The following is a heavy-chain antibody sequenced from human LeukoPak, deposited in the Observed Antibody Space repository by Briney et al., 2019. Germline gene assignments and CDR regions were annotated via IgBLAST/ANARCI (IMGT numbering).Heavy chain of an antibody. CDR1: GYSISSGYY. Sequence: PSETLSLTCTVSGYSISSGYYWGWIRQPPGKGLEWIGEIYHSGSTNYNPSLKSRVTISVDKSKNEFFLKLTSVTAADTAVYFCARGGSGSYVVDPWGQGTLVIVSS. CDR3: ARGGSGSYVVDP. V-gene: IGHV4-38-2*02. D-gene: IGHD3-10*01. CDR2: IYHSGST. J-gene: IGHJ5*02.